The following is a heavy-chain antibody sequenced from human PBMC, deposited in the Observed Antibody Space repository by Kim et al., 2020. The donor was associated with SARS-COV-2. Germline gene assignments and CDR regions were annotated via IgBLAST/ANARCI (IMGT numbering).Heavy chain of an antibody. Sequence: GGSTYYADSVKGRFTISRDNSKNSLYLQMNSLRTEDTALYYCAKDAGSSSWGQGTLVTVSS. J-gene: IGHJ4*02. D-gene: IGHD6-13*01. CDR2: GGST. CDR3: AKDAGSSS. V-gene: IGHV3-43*01.